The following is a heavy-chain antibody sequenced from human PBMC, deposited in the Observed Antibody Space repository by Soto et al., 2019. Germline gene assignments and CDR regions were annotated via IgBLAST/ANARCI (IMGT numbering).Heavy chain of an antibody. D-gene: IGHD3-16*01. V-gene: IGHV4-4*07. CDR3: ASEGLGFDV. J-gene: IGHJ4*02. CDR2: IYSTGNS. CDR1: GDSIRDYF. Sequence: PSETLSLTCFVSGDSIRDYFWSWIRQPAGKGLEWVGRIYSTGNSNDNPYLKRRVSLSVYTSKNQFSLRLKSVTAADTAVYYCASEGLGFDVWGQGALVTVSS.